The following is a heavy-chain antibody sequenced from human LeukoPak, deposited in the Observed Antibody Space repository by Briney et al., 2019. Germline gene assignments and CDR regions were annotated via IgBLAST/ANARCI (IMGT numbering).Heavy chain of an antibody. CDR3: ARDPLYYYDSSGYQGWYFDL. J-gene: IGHJ2*01. CDR1: GGSISSYY. V-gene: IGHV4-59*01. CDR2: IYYSGST. D-gene: IGHD3-22*01. Sequence: SETLSPTCTVSGGSISSYYWSWIRQPPGKGLEWIGYIYYSGSTNYNPSLKSRVTISVDTSKNQFSLKLSSVTAADTAVYYCARDPLYYYDSSGYQGWYFDLWGRGTLVTVSS.